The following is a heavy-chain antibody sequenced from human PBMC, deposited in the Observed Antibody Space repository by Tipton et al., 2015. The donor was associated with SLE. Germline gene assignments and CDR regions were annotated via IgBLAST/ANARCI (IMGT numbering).Heavy chain of an antibody. J-gene: IGHJ6*02. D-gene: IGHD5-12*01. CDR1: GGSISSSSYY. Sequence: LRLSCTVSGGSISSSSYYWGWIRQPPGKGLEWIGSIYYSGSTNYNPSLKSRVTISVDTSKNQFSLKLSSVTAADTAVYYCARDSRATGMDVWGQGTTVTVSS. V-gene: IGHV4-39*07. CDR3: ARDSRATGMDV. CDR2: IYYSGST.